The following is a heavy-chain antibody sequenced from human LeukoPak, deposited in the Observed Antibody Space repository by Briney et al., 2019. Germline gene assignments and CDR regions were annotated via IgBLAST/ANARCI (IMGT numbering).Heavy chain of an antibody. CDR2: ISGSGGST. CDR1: GFTFSSYA. Sequence: PGGSLRLSCAASGFTFSSYAMSWVRQAPGKGLEWVSAISGSGGSTYYADSVKSRFTISRDNSKNTLYLQMNSLRAEDTAVYYRAKDMGHKGCSSTSCYPSFDYWGQGTLVTVSS. CDR3: AKDMGHKGCSSTSCYPSFDY. J-gene: IGHJ4*02. D-gene: IGHD2-2*01. V-gene: IGHV3-23*01.